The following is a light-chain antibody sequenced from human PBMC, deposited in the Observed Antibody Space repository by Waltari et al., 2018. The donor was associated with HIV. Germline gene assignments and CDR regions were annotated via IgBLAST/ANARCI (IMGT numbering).Light chain of an antibody. CDR3: CAYAAPYISYV. V-gene: IGLV2-11*01. J-gene: IGLJ1*01. CDR1: SNDVGNYNY. Sequence: QSALTQPPSVSGSPGESVTISCTGTSNDVGNYNYVSWYQQYPGKAPKRIIYDVTQRPSGVPEPFSGSKSGNTASRTISGLQTEDEAKYFCCAYAAPYISYVFGNGTAVAVL. CDR2: DVT.